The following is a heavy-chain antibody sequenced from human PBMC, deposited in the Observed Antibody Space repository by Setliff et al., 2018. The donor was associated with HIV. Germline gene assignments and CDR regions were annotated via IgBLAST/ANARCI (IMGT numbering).Heavy chain of an antibody. CDR1: GFTFSSYS. CDR3: AKDMSTDWYTVSGFDL. D-gene: IGHD3-9*01. Sequence: PGGSLRLSCAASGFTFSSYSMNWVRQAPGKGLEWVSSISSSSSYIYYADSVKGRFTISRDNAKNSLYLQMNSLRPEDTASYYCAKDMSTDWYTVSGFDLWGQGTLVTVSS. CDR2: ISSSSSYI. V-gene: IGHV3-21*04. J-gene: IGHJ5*02.